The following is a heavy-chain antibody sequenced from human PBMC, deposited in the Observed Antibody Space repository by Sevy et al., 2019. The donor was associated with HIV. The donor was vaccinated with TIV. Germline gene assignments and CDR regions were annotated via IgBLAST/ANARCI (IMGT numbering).Heavy chain of an antibody. D-gene: IGHD3-22*01. J-gene: IGHJ4*02. CDR2: IKSKSDGGTT. Sequence: GGSLRLSCAASGFTFSNAWMSRVRQAPWKGLEWVGRIKSKSDGGTTDYAPPVKGRFTIARDDSKNTLYLQMNSLKNEDTAVYYCSLNTRGSSGAFDYWGQGALVTVSS. V-gene: IGHV3-15*01. CDR1: GFTFSNAW. CDR3: SLNTRGSSGAFDY.